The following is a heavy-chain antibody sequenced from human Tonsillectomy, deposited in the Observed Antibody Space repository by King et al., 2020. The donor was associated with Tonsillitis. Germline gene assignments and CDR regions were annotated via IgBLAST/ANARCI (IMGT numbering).Heavy chain of an antibody. CDR2: IYQSGST. J-gene: IGHJ4*02. V-gene: IGHV4-38-2*02. CDR1: NYSISSGYY. CDR3: ASDSGTNSVCYRRYFDY. Sequence: QLQESGPGLVKPSETLSLTCTVSNYSISSGYYWAWIRQPPGKGLEWIGSIYQSGSTYYNPSLKRRVTISLDTSKNQSSLKLTSVTAADTAVYYCASDSGTNSVCYRRYFDYWGQGTLVTVSS. D-gene: IGHD2-8*01.